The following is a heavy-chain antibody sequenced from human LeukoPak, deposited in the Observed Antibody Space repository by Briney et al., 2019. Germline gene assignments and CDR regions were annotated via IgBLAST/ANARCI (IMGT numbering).Heavy chain of an antibody. D-gene: IGHD1-26*01. Sequence: ASVKVFCKASGYTFTSYDINWVRQATGQGPEWMGWINPDNGQKGYAQKFQDRVTMTRDTSISTAYMELTSLTSDDTALYFCARGIRGHFTSNWFDPWGQGTLVTVSS. J-gene: IGHJ5*02. CDR2: INPDNGQK. CDR3: ARGIRGHFTSNWFDP. V-gene: IGHV1-8*01. CDR1: GYTFTSYD.